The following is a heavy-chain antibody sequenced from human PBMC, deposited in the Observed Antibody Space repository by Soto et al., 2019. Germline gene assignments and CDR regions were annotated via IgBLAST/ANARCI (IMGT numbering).Heavy chain of an antibody. J-gene: IGHJ4*02. V-gene: IGHV4-59*01. Sequence: SETLSLTWTVSGGSISSYYWSWIRRPPGKGREWIGYIYYSGSTNYNPSLKSRVTISVDTSKNQFSLKLSSVTAADTAVYNCARGRSRGGYDFDYGGQGTLVTVSS. CDR3: ARGRSRGGYDFDY. CDR2: IYYSGST. CDR1: GGSISSYY. D-gene: IGHD6-19*01.